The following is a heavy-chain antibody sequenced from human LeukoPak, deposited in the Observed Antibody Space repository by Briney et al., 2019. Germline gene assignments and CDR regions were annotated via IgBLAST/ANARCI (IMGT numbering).Heavy chain of an antibody. Sequence: GGSLRLSCAASRFTFSNAWRNWVRQAPGKGLEWVGRIKSRADGRTTDYASPVKGRFIISRDDSYKMVWLQMNSLKIEDTAVYYCAIDEPDYAPYDFDYWGQGTLVTVSS. V-gene: IGHV3-15*01. CDR3: AIDEPDYAPYDFDY. D-gene: IGHD4-17*01. CDR1: RFTFSNAW. J-gene: IGHJ4*02. CDR2: IKSRADGRTT.